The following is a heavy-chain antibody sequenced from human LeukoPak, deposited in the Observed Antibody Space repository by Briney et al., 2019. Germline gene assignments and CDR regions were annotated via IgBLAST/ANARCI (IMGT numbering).Heavy chain of an antibody. V-gene: IGHV3-23*01. J-gene: IGHJ4*02. CDR1: GFTFGSYA. Sequence: GGSLRLSCAASGFTFGSYAMNWVRQAPGKGLAWVSTISGTSGDTYYADSVKGRFTISRDTSKNTLYLQMNSLRAEDTAVYYCAKDRGNQYPSTSESWGQGTLLTVSS. CDR3: AKDRGNQYPSTSES. CDR2: ISGTSGDT. D-gene: IGHD4-23*01.